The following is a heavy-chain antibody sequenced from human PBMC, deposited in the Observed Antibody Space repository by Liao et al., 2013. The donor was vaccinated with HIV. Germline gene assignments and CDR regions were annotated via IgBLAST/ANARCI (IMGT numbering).Heavy chain of an antibody. J-gene: IGHJ6*04. CDR1: GDSISSGNNF. D-gene: IGHD4/OR15-4a*01. V-gene: IGHV4-61*02. CDR3: AREGLWGANEWSV. Sequence: QVQLQESGPGLVKPSQTLSLTCAVSGDSISSGNNFWSWVRQPAGKGLEWVGRMYVSGSVNYNPSLKSRVTISMDMSKNHLTLKLTSVTAADTAVYYCAREGLWGANEWSVWGKGTTVTVSS. CDR2: MYVSGSV.